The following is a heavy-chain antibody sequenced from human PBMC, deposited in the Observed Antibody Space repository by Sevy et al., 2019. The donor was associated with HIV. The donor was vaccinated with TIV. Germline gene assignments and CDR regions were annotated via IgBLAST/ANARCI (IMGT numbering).Heavy chain of an antibody. V-gene: IGHV3-33*01. J-gene: IGHJ6*02. Sequence: GGSLRLSCAASGFTFSSYGMHWVRQAPGKGLEWVAVIWYDGSNKYYADSVKGRFTISRDNSKNTLYRQMNSLRAEDTAVYYCASQNYYDSSGYYFFDYYYGMDVWGQGTTVTVSS. CDR1: GFTFSSYG. CDR2: IWYDGSNK. CDR3: ASQNYYDSSGYYFFDYYYGMDV. D-gene: IGHD3-22*01.